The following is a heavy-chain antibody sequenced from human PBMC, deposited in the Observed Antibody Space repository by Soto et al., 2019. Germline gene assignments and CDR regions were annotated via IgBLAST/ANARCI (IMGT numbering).Heavy chain of an antibody. J-gene: IGHJ6*02. CDR3: ARDRIVVVPAGHYYYYGMDV. V-gene: IGHV4-39*07. D-gene: IGHD2-2*01. CDR2: IHYSGTT. CDR1: YGSISGSNVF. Sequence: PSETLSLTCTVSYGSISGSNVFWGWVRQPPGKGLEWIGNIHYSGTTYYNPSLKSRVTISVDTSKNQFSLKLSSVTAADTAVYYCARDRIVVVPAGHYYYYGMDVWGQGTTVTVSS.